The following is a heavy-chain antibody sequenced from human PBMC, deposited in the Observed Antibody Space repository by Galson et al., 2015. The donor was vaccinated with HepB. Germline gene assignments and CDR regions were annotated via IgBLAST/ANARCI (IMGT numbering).Heavy chain of an antibody. V-gene: IGHV3-73*01. D-gene: IGHD3-3*01. Sequence: LRLSCAASGFTFSGSALHWVRQASEKGLEWVGRIRSKANSYATAYAASVKGRFTISRDDSKNTAYLQMNSLKTEDTAVYYCTRLFSPDPWGQGTLVTVSS. CDR1: GFTFSGSA. CDR2: IRSKANSYAT. J-gene: IGHJ5*02. CDR3: TRLFSPDP.